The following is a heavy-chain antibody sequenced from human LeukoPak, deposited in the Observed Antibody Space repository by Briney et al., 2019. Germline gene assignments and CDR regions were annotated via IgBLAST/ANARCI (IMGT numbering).Heavy chain of an antibody. D-gene: IGHD6-19*01. CDR3: ARDPASSGWYVRYDY. Sequence: ASVKVSCKASGYTFTGYYMHLVRQAPGQGLEWMGWINPNSGGTNYAQKFQGRVTMTRDTSISTAYMELSRLRSDDTAVYYCARDPASSGWYVRYDYWGQGTLVTVSS. V-gene: IGHV1-2*02. CDR1: GYTFTGYY. J-gene: IGHJ4*02. CDR2: INPNSGGT.